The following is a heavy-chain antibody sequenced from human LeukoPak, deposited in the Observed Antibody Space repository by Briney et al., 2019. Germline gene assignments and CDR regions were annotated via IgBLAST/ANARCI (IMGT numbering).Heavy chain of an antibody. CDR3: ARDVAPPRVYSGYDSFPITFGQYYFDY. Sequence: SGTLSLTCAVSGGSISSSNWWSWVRQPPGKGLEWIGEIYHSGSTNYNPSLKSRVTISVDKSKNQFSLKLSSVTAADTAVYYCARDVAPPRVYSGYDSFPITFGQYYFDYWGQGTLVTVSS. V-gene: IGHV4-4*02. D-gene: IGHD5-12*01. CDR1: GGSISSSNW. J-gene: IGHJ4*02. CDR2: IYHSGST.